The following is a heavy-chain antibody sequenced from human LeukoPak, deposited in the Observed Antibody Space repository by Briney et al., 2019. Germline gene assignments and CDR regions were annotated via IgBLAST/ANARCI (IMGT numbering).Heavy chain of an antibody. CDR3: ARAHIVGATVDY. J-gene: IGHJ4*02. CDR2: INHSGST. Sequence: PSETLSLTCAVYGGSFSGYYWSWIRQPPGKGLEWIGEINHSGSTYYNPSLKSRLTMSIDTSKNQFSLRLNSVAAADTAVYFCARAHIVGATVDYWGQGTLVTVSS. D-gene: IGHD1-26*01. CDR1: GGSFSGYY. V-gene: IGHV4-34*01.